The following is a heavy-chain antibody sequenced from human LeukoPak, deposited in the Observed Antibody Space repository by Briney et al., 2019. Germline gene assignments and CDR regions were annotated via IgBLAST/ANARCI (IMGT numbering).Heavy chain of an antibody. J-gene: IGHJ4*02. D-gene: IGHD3-16*01. CDR3: ARVFVGLRFVVAGPSKYYFDY. CDR2: IYHSGIT. CDR1: GGSISSRSYF. Sequence: SETLSLTCTVSGGSISSRSYFWGWIRQPPGKGLEWIGSIYHSGITYYNHFSSSLKSRVTISIDTSKNQFSLKLSSVTAADTAVYYCARVFVGLRFVVAGPSKYYFDYWGQGTLVTVSS. V-gene: IGHV4-39*07.